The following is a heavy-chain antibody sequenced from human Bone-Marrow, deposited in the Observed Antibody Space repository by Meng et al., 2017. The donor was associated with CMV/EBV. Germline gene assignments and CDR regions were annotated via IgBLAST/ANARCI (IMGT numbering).Heavy chain of an antibody. CDR3: ARENWAGSSSWYGVDPTINYGMDV. D-gene: IGHD6-13*01. V-gene: IGHV1-69*10. CDR1: GGTFSSYA. CDR2: IIPILGIA. J-gene: IGHJ6*02. Sequence: SVKVSCKASGGTFSSYAISWVRQAPGQGLEWMGGIIPILGIANYAQKFQGRVTITADKSTSTAYMELSSLRSEDTAVYYCARENWAGSSSWYGVDPTINYGMDVWGQGTTVTVSS.